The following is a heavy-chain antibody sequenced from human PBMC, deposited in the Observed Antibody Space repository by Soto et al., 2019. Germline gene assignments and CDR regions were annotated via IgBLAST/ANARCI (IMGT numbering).Heavy chain of an antibody. J-gene: IGHJ5*02. CDR3: ARDPHLSTWRNIDL. CDR1: GYTFSNIG. V-gene: IGHV1-18*01. D-gene: IGHD6-13*01. CDR2: ISTFHGNT. Sequence: VDSVKVSCKASGYTFSNIGITWVRQAPGQGLEWMGWISTFHGNTDYAEKFQGRVTITTDTSTSTAYMELRSLRSDDTAVYYCARDPHLSTWRNIDLWGQGTLVTVSS.